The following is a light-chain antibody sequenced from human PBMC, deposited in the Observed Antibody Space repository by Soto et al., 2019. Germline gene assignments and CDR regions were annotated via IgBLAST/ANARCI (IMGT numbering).Light chain of an antibody. CDR2: GPS. CDR1: QSISSSY. Sequence: EIVLTQSPGTLSLSPGERATLSCRASQSISSSYVAWYQQKPGQAPRLLIYGPSSRTTGIPDRFSGSGSGTDFTLTISRLEPEDFAVYYCQQYGTSLLTFGGGTKVEIK. CDR3: QQYGTSLLT. J-gene: IGKJ4*01. V-gene: IGKV3-20*01.